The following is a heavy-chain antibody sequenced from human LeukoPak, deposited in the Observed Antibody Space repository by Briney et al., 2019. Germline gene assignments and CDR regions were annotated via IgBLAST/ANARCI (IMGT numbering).Heavy chain of an antibody. CDR1: GASISSYY. J-gene: IGHJ6*02. Sequence: NPSETLSLTCTVSGASISSYYWSWVRQPPGKGLEWVGYIYYSGSTNYNPSLKSRVTISVDTSENQFSLKLSSVTAADTAVYYCARGTTRDYYGMDVWGQGTTVTVSS. CDR2: IYYSGST. V-gene: IGHV4-59*01. D-gene: IGHD1-7*01. CDR3: ARGTTRDYYGMDV.